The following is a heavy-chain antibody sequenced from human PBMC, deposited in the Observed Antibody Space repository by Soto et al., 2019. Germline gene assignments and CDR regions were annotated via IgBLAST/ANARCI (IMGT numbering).Heavy chain of an antibody. V-gene: IGHV3-21*01. D-gene: IGHD3-10*01. Sequence: GGSLRLSCAASGFTFSSYSMNWVRQAPGKGLEWVSSISSSSSYIYYADSVKGRFTISSDNAKNSLYLQMNSLRAEDTAVYYCARGSGFGMVLDYWGQGTLVTVSS. J-gene: IGHJ4*02. CDR2: ISSSSSYI. CDR3: ARGSGFGMVLDY. CDR1: GFTFSSYS.